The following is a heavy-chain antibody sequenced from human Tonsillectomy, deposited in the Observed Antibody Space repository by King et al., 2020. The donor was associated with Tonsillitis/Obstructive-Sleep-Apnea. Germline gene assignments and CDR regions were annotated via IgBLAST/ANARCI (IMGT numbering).Heavy chain of an antibody. V-gene: IGHV3-23*04. CDR3: AKDYDILTGHPSSYDFDY. D-gene: IGHD3-9*01. CDR1: GFTFSRYA. CDR2: ISGSGGST. Sequence: VQLVESGGGLVQPGGSLRLSCAASGFTFSRYAMSWVRQAPGKGLEWVSGISGSGGSTYYADSVKGRFTISRENSKKTLYLQRNSLRAEDTAVYYCAKDYDILTGHPSSYDFDYWGQGTLVTVPS. J-gene: IGHJ4*02.